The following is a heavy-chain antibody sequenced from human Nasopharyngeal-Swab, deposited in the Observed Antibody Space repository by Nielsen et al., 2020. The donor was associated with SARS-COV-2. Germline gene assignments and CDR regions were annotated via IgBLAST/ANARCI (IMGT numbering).Heavy chain of an antibody. V-gene: IGHV1-24*01. CDR1: GYTLTELS. CDR2: FDPEDGET. J-gene: IGHJ4*02. D-gene: IGHD6-13*01. Sequence: ASVKVSCKVSGYTLTELSMHWVRQAPGNGLEWMGGFDPEDGETIYAQKFQGRVTMTEDTSTDTAYMELSSLRSEDTAVYYCATSYRIAAAGAYYFDYWGQGTLVTVSS. CDR3: ATSYRIAAAGAYYFDY.